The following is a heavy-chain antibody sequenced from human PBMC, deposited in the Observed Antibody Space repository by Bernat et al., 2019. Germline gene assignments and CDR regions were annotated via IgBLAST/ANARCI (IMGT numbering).Heavy chain of an antibody. V-gene: IGHV3-30*18. D-gene: IGHD1-26*01. CDR2: ISYDGSNK. J-gene: IGHJ3*02. CDR3: AKDSEDAFDI. Sequence: QVQLVESGGGVVQPGRSLRLSCAASGFTFSSYGMHWVRQAPGKGLEWVAVISYDGSNKYYADFVKGRFTISRDNSKNTLYLQMNSLRAEDTAVYYCAKDSEDAFDIWGQGTMVTVSS. CDR1: GFTFSSYG.